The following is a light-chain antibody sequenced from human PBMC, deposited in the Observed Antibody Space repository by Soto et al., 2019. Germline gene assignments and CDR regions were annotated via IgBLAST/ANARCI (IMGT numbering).Light chain of an antibody. CDR1: QSFSSNN. Sequence: EIVLTQSPGTLSLSPGERATLSCRASQSFSSNNLAWYQQKPGQAPRLLIYGASSRATGIPDRFSGSGSGTDFTLTISRLEPEDSAVYYCQEYGRSRTFGQGTKV. V-gene: IGKV3-20*01. J-gene: IGKJ1*01. CDR3: QEYGRSRT. CDR2: GAS.